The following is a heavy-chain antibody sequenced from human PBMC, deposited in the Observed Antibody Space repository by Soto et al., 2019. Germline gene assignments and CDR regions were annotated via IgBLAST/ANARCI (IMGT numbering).Heavy chain of an antibody. CDR2: ISYDGSNK. Sequence: SLRLSCAASGFTFNSYAMHWVRQAPGKGLEWVAVISYDGSNKYYADSVKGRFTISRDNSKNTLYLQMNSLRAEDTAVYYCARGPSSLTRFDYWGQGTLVTVSS. CDR1: GFTFNSYA. D-gene: IGHD2-2*01. V-gene: IGHV3-30-3*01. CDR3: ARGPSSLTRFDY. J-gene: IGHJ4*02.